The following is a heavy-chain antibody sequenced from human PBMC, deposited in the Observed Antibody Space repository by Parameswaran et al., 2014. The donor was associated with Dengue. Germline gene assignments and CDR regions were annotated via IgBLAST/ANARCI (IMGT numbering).Heavy chain of an antibody. CDR1: GYTFTSYY. J-gene: IGHJ4*02. CDR2: INPSGGST. Sequence: ASVKVSCKASGYTFTSYYMHWVRQAPGQGLEWMGIINPSGGSTSYAQKFQGRITMTRDTSTSTVYMELSSLRSEDTAVYYCARDLKLWGSGYYDSSYIFDYWGQGTLVTVSS. V-gene: IGHV1-46*01. CDR3: ARDLKLWGSGYYDSSYIFDY. D-gene: IGHD3-22*01.